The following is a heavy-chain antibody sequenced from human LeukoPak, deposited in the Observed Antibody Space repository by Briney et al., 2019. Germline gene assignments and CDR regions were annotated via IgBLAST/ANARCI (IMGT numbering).Heavy chain of an antibody. CDR2: ISSSDSTI. D-gene: IGHD6-6*01. Sequence: GGSLRLSCAASGFSFSSYEMNWVRQAPGKGLEWISYISSSDSTIYYADSVKGRFTISRDNAKNSLYLQMNSLRAEDTAVYYCAREIKFFASSSSDPSYFDYWGQGTLVTVSS. CDR1: GFSFSSYE. CDR3: AREIKFFASSSSDPSYFDY. V-gene: IGHV3-48*03. J-gene: IGHJ4*02.